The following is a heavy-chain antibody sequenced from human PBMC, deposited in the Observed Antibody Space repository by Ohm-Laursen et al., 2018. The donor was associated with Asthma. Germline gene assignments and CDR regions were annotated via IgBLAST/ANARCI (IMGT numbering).Heavy chain of an antibody. CDR2: IYHSGST. V-gene: IGHV4-4*02. J-gene: IGHJ4*02. D-gene: IGHD3-16*01. CDR3: ARGRIWEGFDY. Sequence: PSETLSLTCGVFGGSITGSTWWSWVRQTPEKALEWIGEIYHSGSTTFNPSLKSRVAISVDTSKNQFFLTLNSVTAADTAVYYCARGRIWEGFDYWGQGTLVTVSS. CDR1: GGSITGSTW.